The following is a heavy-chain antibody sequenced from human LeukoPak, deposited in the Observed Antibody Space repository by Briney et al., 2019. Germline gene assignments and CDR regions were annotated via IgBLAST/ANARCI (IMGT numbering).Heavy chain of an antibody. CDR2: ISSNGGST. V-gene: IGHV3-64D*06. J-gene: IGHJ4*02. CDR3: VKGSLPLLWFGELYPFDY. Sequence: GGSLRLSCSAPGFTFSSYAMHWVRQAPGKGLEYVSAISSNGGSTYYADSVKGRFTISRDNSKNTLYLQMSSLRAEDTAVYYCVKGSLPLLWFGELYPFDYWGQGTLVTVSS. D-gene: IGHD3-10*01. CDR1: GFTFSSYA.